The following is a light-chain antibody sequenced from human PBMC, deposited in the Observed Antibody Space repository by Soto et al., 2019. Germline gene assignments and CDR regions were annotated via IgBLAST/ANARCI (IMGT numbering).Light chain of an antibody. J-gene: IGLJ2*01. Sequence: QSALTQPPSASGSPGPSVTISCTRTSGDVGGYNYFSWYQQHPGKAPKLMIDDVSKQPSGVPDRFSGSKSGDTAALTVSGLQAEDEADYYCSSYAPGIVVFGGGTKLTVL. CDR1: SGDVGGYNY. CDR2: DVS. V-gene: IGLV2-8*01. CDR3: SSYAPGIVV.